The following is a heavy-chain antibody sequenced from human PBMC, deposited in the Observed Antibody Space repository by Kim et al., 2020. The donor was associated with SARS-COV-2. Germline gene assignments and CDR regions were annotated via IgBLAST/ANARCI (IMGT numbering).Heavy chain of an antibody. Sequence: AQKFRGRGTMTRDTSTRTVYMERSRLRSEDTAVYYCARDKQLTASGTFDYWGQGTLVTVSS. J-gene: IGHJ4*02. V-gene: IGHV1-46*01. D-gene: IGHD6-13*01. CDR3: ARDKQLTASGTFDY.